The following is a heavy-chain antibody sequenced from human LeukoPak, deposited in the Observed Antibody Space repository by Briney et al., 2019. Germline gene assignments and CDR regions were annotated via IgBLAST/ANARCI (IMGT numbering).Heavy chain of an antibody. CDR2: IYYSGST. Sequence: SETLSLTCTVSGGSISSYYWSWTRQPPGKGLEWIGYIYYSGSTNYNPSLKSRVTISVDTSKNQFSLKLSSVTAADTAVYYCARAPPLGYYYMDVWGKGTTVTVSS. CDR1: GGSISSYY. V-gene: IGHV4-59*01. J-gene: IGHJ6*03. CDR3: ARAPPLGYYYMDV.